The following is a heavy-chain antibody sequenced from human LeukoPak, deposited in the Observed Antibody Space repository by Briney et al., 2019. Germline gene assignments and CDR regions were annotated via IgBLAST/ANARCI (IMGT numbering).Heavy chain of an antibody. CDR1: GVVFKNYW. CDR2: INYDGSQK. CDR3: GKSEVTIPDSH. D-gene: IGHD2-21*02. Sequence: GGSLRLSCAASGVVFKNYWRSWVRQAPGGGLEWLANINYDGSQKYHVDSVKGRFTISRDNAKNSLYLQMDSLRVEDTAVYYCGKSEVTIPDSHWGQGTPVTVSS. V-gene: IGHV3-7*01. J-gene: IGHJ4*01.